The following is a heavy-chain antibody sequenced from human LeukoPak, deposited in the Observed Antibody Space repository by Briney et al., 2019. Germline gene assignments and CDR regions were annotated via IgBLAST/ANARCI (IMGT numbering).Heavy chain of an antibody. V-gene: IGHV1-18*01. CDR3: ARDSWDSGSYCSDY. D-gene: IGHD1-26*01. Sequence: ASVKVSCKASGYTFTSYGISWVRQAPGQGLEWMGWISAYNGNTNYAQKLQGRVTMTTDTSTSTAYMELRSLRSDDTAVYYCARDSWDSGSYCSDYWGQGTLVTVSS. CDR1: GYTFTSYG. J-gene: IGHJ4*02. CDR2: ISAYNGNT.